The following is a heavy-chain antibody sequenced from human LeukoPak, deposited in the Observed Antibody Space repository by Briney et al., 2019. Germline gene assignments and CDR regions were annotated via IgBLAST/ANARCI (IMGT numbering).Heavy chain of an antibody. Sequence: GESLKISCKGSGYSFTSYWITWVRQMPGKGLEWMGIIYPGDSDTRYSPSFQGQVTISADKSISTAYLQWSSLKASDTAMYYCARQLDYYDSSGQTGLWRGVYYFDYWGQGTLVTVSS. V-gene: IGHV5-51*01. CDR3: ARQLDYYDSSGQTGLWRGVYYFDY. CDR1: GYSFTSYW. CDR2: IYPGDSDT. D-gene: IGHD3-22*01. J-gene: IGHJ4*02.